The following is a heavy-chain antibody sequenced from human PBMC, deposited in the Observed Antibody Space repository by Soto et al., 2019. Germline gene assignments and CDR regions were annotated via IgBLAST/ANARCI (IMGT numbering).Heavy chain of an antibody. CDR1: GFTFSSYA. Sequence: EVQLLESGGGLVQPGGSLRLSCAASGFTFSSYAMRWVRQAPVKGLEWVSAISGSGDSTYYADSVKGRFTISRDNSKNTLYLQMNSLSAEDTAVYYCARRGNGSYYDYWGQGTLVTVSS. V-gene: IGHV3-23*01. J-gene: IGHJ4*02. CDR3: ARRGNGSYYDY. CDR2: ISGSGDST. D-gene: IGHD1-26*01.